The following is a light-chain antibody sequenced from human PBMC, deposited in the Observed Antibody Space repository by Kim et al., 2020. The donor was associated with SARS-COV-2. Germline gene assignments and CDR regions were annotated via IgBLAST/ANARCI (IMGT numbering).Light chain of an antibody. CDR1: QSVSSSY. CDR2: GAS. J-gene: IGKJ2*01. V-gene: IGKV3-20*01. CDR3: QHYGSSPYT. Sequence: LSPGERATLSCRASQSVSSSYLAWYQQKPGQAPRLLIYGASSRATGIPDRFSGSGSGTDFTLTISRLEPEDFAVYYCQHYGSSPYTFGQGTKLEI.